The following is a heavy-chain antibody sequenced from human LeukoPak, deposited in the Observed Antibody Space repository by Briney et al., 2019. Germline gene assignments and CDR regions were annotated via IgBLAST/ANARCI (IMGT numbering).Heavy chain of an antibody. D-gene: IGHD3-10*01. CDR3: AGSYGSGSINWFDP. CDR1: GGSISSYY. CDR2: IYYSGST. Sequence: SETLSLTCTVSGGSISSYYWSWIRQPPGKGLEWIGYIYYSGSTNYNPSLKSRVIISVDTSKNQFSLKLSSVTAADTAVYYCAGSYGSGSINWFDPWGQGTLVTVSS. J-gene: IGHJ5*02. V-gene: IGHV4-59*01.